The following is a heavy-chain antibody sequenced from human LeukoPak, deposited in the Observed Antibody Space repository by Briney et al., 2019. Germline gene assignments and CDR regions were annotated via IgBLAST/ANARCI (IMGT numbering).Heavy chain of an antibody. D-gene: IGHD4-17*01. Sequence: PGGSLRLSCAASGFTFSRYGMHWVRQAPGKGLEWVAVMWYDGSNRNYADSVKGRFTISRDNSKNTLYLQMNSLRAEDTAVYYCARDNDGDSFDAFDIWGQGTMVTVSS. J-gene: IGHJ3*02. CDR2: MWYDGSNR. V-gene: IGHV3-33*01. CDR3: ARDNDGDSFDAFDI. CDR1: GFTFSRYG.